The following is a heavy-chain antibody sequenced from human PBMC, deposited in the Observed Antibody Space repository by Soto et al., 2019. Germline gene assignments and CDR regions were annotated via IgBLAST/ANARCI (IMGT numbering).Heavy chain of an antibody. V-gene: IGHV3-53*01. J-gene: IGHJ3*02. D-gene: IGHD3-22*01. CDR1: GFTVSSNY. CDR2: IYSGGST. CDR3: ASRRITMIAYAFDI. Sequence: GGSLRLSCAASGFTVSSNYMSWVRQAPGKGLEWVSVIYSGGSTYYADSVKGRFTISRDNSKNTLYLQMNTLRAKDTAVYYCASRRITMIAYAFDIWGQGTMVTVSS.